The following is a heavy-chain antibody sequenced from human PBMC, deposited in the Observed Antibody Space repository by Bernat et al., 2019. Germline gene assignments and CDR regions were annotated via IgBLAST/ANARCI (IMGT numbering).Heavy chain of an antibody. CDR1: GFTFSTYA. J-gene: IGHJ4*02. D-gene: IGHD6-19*01. Sequence: EVQLLESGGGLVQPGGSLRLFCTASGFTFSTYAMSWVRQAPGKGLEWVSAISGSGGSTYYADSVKGRFTISRDNSKNTLYLQMNSLRAEDTAVYYCAKGSVAPTPFSFSRKYYFDYWGQGTLVTVSS. CDR2: ISGSGGST. V-gene: IGHV3-23*01. CDR3: AKGSVAPTPFSFSRKYYFDY.